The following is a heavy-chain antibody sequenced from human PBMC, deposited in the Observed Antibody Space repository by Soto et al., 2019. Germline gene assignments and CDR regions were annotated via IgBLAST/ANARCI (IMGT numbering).Heavy chain of an antibody. Sequence: QVQLVQSGAEVKKPGASVKVSCKASGYTFTSYGISGVRQAPGQGLEWMGWIRAYKGNTNDAQKLQCRVPMTTDTAPRTDYMDLRSLTSDETAAYYFARSSGYDLDYRRHVTLVTVSS. CDR1: GYTFTSYG. CDR2: IRAYKGNT. CDR3: ARSSGYDLDY. J-gene: IGHJ4*01. V-gene: IGHV1-18*01. D-gene: IGHD5-12*01.